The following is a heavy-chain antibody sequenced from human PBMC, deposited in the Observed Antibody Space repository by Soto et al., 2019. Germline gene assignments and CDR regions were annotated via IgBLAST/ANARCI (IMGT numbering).Heavy chain of an antibody. CDR1: GFIFSNAW. Sequence: KSGGSLRLSCAASGFIFSNAWMSWVRQAPGKGLEWVGRIKSYTNGGTTDYAAPVKGRFAISRDDSKNTLYLQMNSLKTEDAGVYYCTTDDPINKYWGQGTLVTVSS. J-gene: IGHJ4*02. CDR3: TTDDPINKY. V-gene: IGHV3-15*01. CDR2: IKSYTNGGTT.